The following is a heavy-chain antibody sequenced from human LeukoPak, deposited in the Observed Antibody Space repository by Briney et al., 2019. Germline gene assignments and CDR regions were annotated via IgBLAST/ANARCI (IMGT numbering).Heavy chain of an antibody. Sequence: SVKVSCKASGGTFSSYSITWVRQAPGQGLEWMGGIMPLFNTANYAQQFQGRVTITTDESTSTAYMELSSLRFEDTAIYYCARVDRYHYYLDVWGKGTTVTVSS. V-gene: IGHV1-69*05. CDR3: ARVDRYHYYLDV. CDR2: IMPLFNTA. J-gene: IGHJ6*03. CDR1: GGTFSSYS.